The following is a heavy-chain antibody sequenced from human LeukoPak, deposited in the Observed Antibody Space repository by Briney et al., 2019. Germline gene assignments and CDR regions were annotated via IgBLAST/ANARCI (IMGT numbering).Heavy chain of an antibody. Sequence: SETLSLTCTVSGGSISSYYWSWIRQPPGKGLEWIGYIYYSGSTNYNPSLKSRVTISVDTSKNQFSLKLSPLTAADTAVYYCARLGYGSGSYWAYYFDYWGQGTLVTVSS. CDR2: IYYSGST. CDR1: GGSISSYY. V-gene: IGHV4-59*08. D-gene: IGHD3-10*01. CDR3: ARLGYGSGSYWAYYFDY. J-gene: IGHJ4*02.